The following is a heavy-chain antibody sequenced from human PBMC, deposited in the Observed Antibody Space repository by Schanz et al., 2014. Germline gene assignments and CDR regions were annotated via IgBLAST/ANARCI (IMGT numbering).Heavy chain of an antibody. Sequence: VYLVQSGGGVVQPGRSLRLSCAASGFIFSTFGMQWVRQAPGKGLEWVANIKQDGSDKHYVDSVKGRFTISRDNAKNSLYLQMNSLRAEDTAVYYCARDDSPSTKPFDSWGQGTLVSVSS. V-gene: IGHV3-7*01. J-gene: IGHJ4*02. CDR3: ARDDSPSTKPFDS. CDR1: GFIFSTFG. D-gene: IGHD2-21*01. CDR2: IKQDGSDK.